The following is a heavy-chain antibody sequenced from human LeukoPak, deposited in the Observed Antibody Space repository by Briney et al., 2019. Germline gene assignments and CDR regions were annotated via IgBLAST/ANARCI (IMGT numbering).Heavy chain of an antibody. Sequence: SETLSLTCTVSGGSVSGYYWSWIRQPPGKGLDWIGYIYYSGSTNYNPSLKSRVTISVDTSKNQFSLKLSSVTAADTAVYYCARSRMGGYCSSTSCRGTYFQHWGQGTLVTVSS. J-gene: IGHJ1*01. CDR1: GGSVSGYY. D-gene: IGHD2-2*01. CDR3: ARSRMGGYCSSTSCRGTYFQH. V-gene: IGHV4-59*02. CDR2: IYYSGST.